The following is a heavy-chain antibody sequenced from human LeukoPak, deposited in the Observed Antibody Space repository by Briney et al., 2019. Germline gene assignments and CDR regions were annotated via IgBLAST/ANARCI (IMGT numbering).Heavy chain of an antibody. V-gene: IGHV1-2*02. Sequence: GASVKVSCKASGYTFTGYYLHWVRQAPGQGLEWMGWINPISGGTNYAQKFRGRVTLTRDTSNSTAYMDLSRLTSDDTAVYYCARDPEYVGFDEGGDYWGQGTLVTVSS. J-gene: IGHJ4*02. CDR2: INPISGGT. D-gene: IGHD5-12*01. CDR3: ARDPEYVGFDEGGDY. CDR1: GYTFTGYY.